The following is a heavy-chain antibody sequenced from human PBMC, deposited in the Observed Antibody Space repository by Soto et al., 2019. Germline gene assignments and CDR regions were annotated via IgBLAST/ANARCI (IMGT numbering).Heavy chain of an antibody. Sequence: EVQLVESGGGLVQPGGSLKLSCAASGFTFSVSAMHWVRQASGKGLEWVGRIRSKPNNYATEYAASVKGRFTISRDDSKNTVYLKMNSLKTEDTAVYYCARYARSSGWDLDYWGQGTLATVSS. J-gene: IGHJ4*02. V-gene: IGHV3-73*02. D-gene: IGHD3-16*01. CDR3: ARYARSSGWDLDY. CDR2: IRSKPNNYAT. CDR1: GFTFSVSA.